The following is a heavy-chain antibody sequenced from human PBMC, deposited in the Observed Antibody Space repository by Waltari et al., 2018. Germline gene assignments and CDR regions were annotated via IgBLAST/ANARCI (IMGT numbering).Heavy chain of an antibody. J-gene: IGHJ4*02. CDR1: GFTFSSYG. V-gene: IGHV3-30*18. Sequence: QVQLVESGGGVVQPGRSLRLSCAASGFTFSSYGMHWVRQAPGKGLEWVGVISYDGSKKYYADSVKGRFTISRDNSKNTLYLQMNSLRAEDTAVYYCAKDLYSSGWFDYWGQGTLVTVSS. D-gene: IGHD6-19*01. CDR2: ISYDGSKK. CDR3: AKDLYSSGWFDY.